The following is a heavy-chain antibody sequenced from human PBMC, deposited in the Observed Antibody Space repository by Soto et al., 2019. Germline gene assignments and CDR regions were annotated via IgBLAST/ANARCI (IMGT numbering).Heavy chain of an antibody. Sequence: SETLSLTCAVYGGSFSGYYWSWFRQPPGKGLEWIGEINHRGSTNYNPSLKSRVTVSVDTSRTQFSLKLSSVTAADTAVYYCAREEVTQWFTKGYYGMDVWGQGTTVTVPS. CDR2: INHRGST. CDR1: GGSFSGYY. CDR3: AREEVTQWFTKGYYGMDV. J-gene: IGHJ6*02. D-gene: IGHD2-8*01. V-gene: IGHV4-34*01.